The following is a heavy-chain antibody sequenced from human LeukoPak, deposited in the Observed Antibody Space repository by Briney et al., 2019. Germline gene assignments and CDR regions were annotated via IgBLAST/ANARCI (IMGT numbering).Heavy chain of an antibody. D-gene: IGHD3-22*01. Sequence: SVKVSCKASGGTFSSYAISWVRQAPGQGLEWVGGIIPIFGTANYAQKFQGRVTITADESTSTAYMELSSLRSEDTAVYYCARMYYYDSSGYLPTDYWGQGTLVTVSS. J-gene: IGHJ4*02. CDR1: GGTFSSYA. V-gene: IGHV1-69*13. CDR3: ARMYYYDSSGYLPTDY. CDR2: IIPIFGTA.